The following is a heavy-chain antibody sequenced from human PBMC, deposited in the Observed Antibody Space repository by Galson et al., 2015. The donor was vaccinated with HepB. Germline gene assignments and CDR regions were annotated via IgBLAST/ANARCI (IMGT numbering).Heavy chain of an antibody. CDR2: ISGSSSTI. CDR1: GFTFITYS. J-gene: IGHJ6*02. Sequence: SLRLSCAASGFTFITYSMNWVRQAPGKGLEWVSYISGSSSTIYYADSVKGRFTISRDNAKNSLYLQMNSLRDEDTAVYYCAREDTAGTLSDMDVWGQGTTVTVSS. V-gene: IGHV3-48*02. CDR3: AREDTAGTLSDMDV. D-gene: IGHD6-19*01.